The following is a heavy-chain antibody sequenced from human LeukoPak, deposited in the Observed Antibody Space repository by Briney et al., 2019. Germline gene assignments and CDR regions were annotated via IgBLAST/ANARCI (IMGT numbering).Heavy chain of an antibody. CDR3: ARVKREWRLLFYFDY. V-gene: IGHV1-2*02. J-gene: IGHJ4*02. D-gene: IGHD2-21*02. Sequence: ASVKVSCKASGYTFTGYYMHWVRQAPGHGLEWMGWINPNSGGTNYAQKFQGRVTMTRDTSISTAYMELSRLRSDDTAVYYCARVKREWRLLFYFDYWGQGTLVTVSS. CDR2: INPNSGGT. CDR1: GYTFTGYY.